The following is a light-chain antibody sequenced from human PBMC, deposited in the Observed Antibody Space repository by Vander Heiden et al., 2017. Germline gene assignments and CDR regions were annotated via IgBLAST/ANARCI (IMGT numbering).Light chain of an antibody. CDR3: QSADSSGTSGV. CDR2: NDS. J-gene: IGLJ3*02. V-gene: IGLV3-25*03. CDR1: AMPRKN. Sequence: SYDLTQPPSVSVSPGQTARITGAGNAMPRKNAYWYQQKPGQAPVLVIYNDSERPSGIPERFSGSSSGKTVTLTISGVQAEDEADYYCQSADSSGTSGVFGGGTKLTVL.